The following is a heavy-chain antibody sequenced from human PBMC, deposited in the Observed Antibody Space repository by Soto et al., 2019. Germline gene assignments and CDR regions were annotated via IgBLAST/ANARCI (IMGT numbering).Heavy chain of an antibody. CDR3: ARVRSSSLFINHYFDY. D-gene: IGHD6-6*01. CDR2: INHSGST. V-gene: IGHV4-34*01. J-gene: IGHJ4*02. Sequence: SETLSLTCVVYGGSFSGYYWSWIRQPPGKGLEWIGEINHSGSTNYNPSLKSRVTISVDTSKNQFSLKLSSVTAADTAVYYCARVRSSSLFINHYFDYWGQGTLVTVSS. CDR1: GGSFSGYY.